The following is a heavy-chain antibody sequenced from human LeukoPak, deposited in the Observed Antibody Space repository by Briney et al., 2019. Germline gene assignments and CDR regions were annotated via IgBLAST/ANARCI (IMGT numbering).Heavy chain of an antibody. V-gene: IGHV3-30*18. CDR3: AKDYLGRGDAGPDY. CDR1: GFTFSSYG. J-gene: IGHJ4*02. D-gene: IGHD3-10*01. CDR2: ISYDGSNK. Sequence: GGSLRLSCAASGFTFSSYGMHWVRQAPGKGLEWVAVISYDGSNKYYADSVKGRFTISRDNSKNTLYLQMNSLRAEDTAVYYCAKDYLGRGDAGPDYWGQGTLVTVSS.